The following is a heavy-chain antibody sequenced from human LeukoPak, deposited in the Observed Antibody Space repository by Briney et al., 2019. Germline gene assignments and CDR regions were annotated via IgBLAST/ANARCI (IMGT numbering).Heavy chain of an antibody. CDR1: GYSISSGYY. D-gene: IGHD3-3*01. CDR3: ARGRITIFGVVRRGAFDI. V-gene: IGHV4-38-2*02. CDR2: IYHSGST. Sequence: PSETLSLTRTVSGYSISSGYYWGWIRQPPGKGREWIGSIYHSGSTYYNPSLKRRATISVDTSKNQFSLKLSSVTAADTAVYYCARGRITIFGVVRRGAFDIWGQGTMVTVSS. J-gene: IGHJ3*02.